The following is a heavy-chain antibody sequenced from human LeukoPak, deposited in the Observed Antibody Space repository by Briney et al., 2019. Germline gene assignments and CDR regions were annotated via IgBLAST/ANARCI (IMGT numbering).Heavy chain of an antibody. CDR1: GFTFSSYW. CDR3: ARGPYTYYYDSSGYQDY. CDR2: INSDGSST. V-gene: IGHV3-74*01. J-gene: IGHJ4*02. D-gene: IGHD3-22*01. Sequence: GGSLRLSCAASGFTFSSYWMHWVRHAPGKGLVWVSRINSDGSSTSYADSVKGRFTISRDNAKNTLYLQMNSLRAEDTAVYYCARGPYTYYYDSSGYQDYWGQGTLVTVSS.